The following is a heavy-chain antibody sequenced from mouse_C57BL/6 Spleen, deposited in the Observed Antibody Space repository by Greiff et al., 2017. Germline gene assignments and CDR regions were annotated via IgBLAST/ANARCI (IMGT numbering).Heavy chain of an antibody. D-gene: IGHD2-1*01. CDR3: AIYGNYRYFDV. Sequence: QVQLQQSGAELAKPGASVKLSCKASGYTFTSYWMHWVKQRPGQGLEWIGYINPSSGYTKYNQKFKDTATLTADKSSSTAYMQLSSLTYEDSAVYYCAIYGNYRYFDVWGTGTTVTVSS. J-gene: IGHJ1*03. CDR2: INPSSGYT. CDR1: GYTFTSYW. V-gene: IGHV1-7*01.